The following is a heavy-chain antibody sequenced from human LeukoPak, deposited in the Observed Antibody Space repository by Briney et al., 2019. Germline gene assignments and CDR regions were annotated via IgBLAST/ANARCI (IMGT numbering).Heavy chain of an antibody. J-gene: IGHJ4*02. CDR2: INHSGST. Sequence: SETLSLTCAVYGGSFSGYYWSWIRQPPGKGLEWIGEINHSGSTNYNPSLKSRVTISVDTSKNQFSLKLSSVTAADTAVYYCARGHTIYYYDSSGYYRSKYYFDYWGQGTLVTVSS. CDR1: GGSFSGYY. CDR3: ARGHTIYYYDSSGYYRSKYYFDY. D-gene: IGHD3-22*01. V-gene: IGHV4-34*01.